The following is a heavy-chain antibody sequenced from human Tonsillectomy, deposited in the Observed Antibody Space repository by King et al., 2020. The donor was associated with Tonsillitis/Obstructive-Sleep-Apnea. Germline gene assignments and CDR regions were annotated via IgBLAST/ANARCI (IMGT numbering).Heavy chain of an antibody. V-gene: IGHV3-23*04. Sequence: VQLVESGGGLVQPGGSLRLSCAASGFTFSSYSMSWVRQAPGKGLEWVSAISGMVGKTYYADSVKGRFTISRENSKNTLYLQMNSLRAEDTAVYYCAKSPTVTTSFDYWGQGTLVTVSS. J-gene: IGHJ4*02. CDR1: GFTFSSYS. CDR3: AKSPTVTTSFDY. D-gene: IGHD4-17*01. CDR2: ISGMVGKT.